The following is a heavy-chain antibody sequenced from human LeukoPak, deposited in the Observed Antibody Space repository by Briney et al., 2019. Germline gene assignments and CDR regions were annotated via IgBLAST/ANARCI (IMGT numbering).Heavy chain of an antibody. CDR2: IYYSGST. CDR3: ARSDYYDCS. D-gene: IGHD3-22*01. Sequence: PSDTLSLTCTVSGGSISSSSYYWGWIRQPPGKGLEWRGSIYYSGSTYENPSLKRRATTSVDTPKKPFFLNARPVTAAETAVYYCARSDYYDCSWGQGTPVTVSS. J-gene: IGHJ4*02. CDR1: GGSISSSSYY. V-gene: IGHV4-39*01.